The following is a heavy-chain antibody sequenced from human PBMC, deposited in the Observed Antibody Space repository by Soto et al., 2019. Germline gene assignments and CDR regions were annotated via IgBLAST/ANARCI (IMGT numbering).Heavy chain of an antibody. CDR3: ARTGWPQSSYYFDY. J-gene: IGHJ4*02. CDR2: INEDGSEK. D-gene: IGHD3-16*01. Sequence: EVQLTASGGGLVQPGGSLRLSCAASGFSFSLFWMSWVRQTPGKGLEWVANINEDGSEKFFADSVKGRFTISRDNAKNSLSLQMNSLTADDTAVYYCARTGWPQSSYYFDYWGQGTLVTVSS. V-gene: IGHV3-7*03. CDR1: GFSFSLFW.